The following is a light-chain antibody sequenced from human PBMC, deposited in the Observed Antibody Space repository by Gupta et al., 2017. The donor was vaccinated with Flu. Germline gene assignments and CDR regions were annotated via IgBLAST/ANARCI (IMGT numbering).Light chain of an antibody. CDR3: QQYNYWPPKT. J-gene: IGKJ1*01. CDR2: GAS. CDR1: QSLSIN. V-gene: IGKV3-15*01. Sequence: VMTQSPATLSVSPGERATFSCTASQSLSINLAWYHQIPGQPPRLLIYGASTRATGIPDRFNGSGSGTDFTLTISSLQSEDFVLYYCQQYNYWPPKTFGQGTKVEI.